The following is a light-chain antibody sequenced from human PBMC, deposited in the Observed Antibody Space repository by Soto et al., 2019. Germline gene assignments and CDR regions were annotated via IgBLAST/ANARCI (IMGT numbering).Light chain of an antibody. CDR1: QGVSSRY. J-gene: IGKJ1*01. CDR3: QQYGNSLST. V-gene: IGKV3-20*01. Sequence: IVLTQSPGTLSLSPGDTATLTCRASQGVSSRYLTWYQQKPGQSPRLLIYGASIRATGIPDRFSGWGSGTDFALTINGLEPEDFAVYYCQQYGNSLSTFGQGTKVDIK. CDR2: GAS.